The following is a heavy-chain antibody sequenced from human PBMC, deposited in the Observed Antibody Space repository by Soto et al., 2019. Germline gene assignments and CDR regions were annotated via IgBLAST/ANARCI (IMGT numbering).Heavy chain of an antibody. CDR3: ARLMYGDYIFDI. CDR1: GYSFSIYG. V-gene: IGHV1-18*01. J-gene: IGHJ3*02. Sequence: VSVKVSCKASGYSFSIYGISWVRQAPGQGLEWMGWISAYNGNTNYAQKLQGRVTMTTDTSTSTAYMELRSLRSDDTAVYYCARLMYGDYIFDIWGQGTMVTVSS. CDR2: ISAYNGNT. D-gene: IGHD4-17*01.